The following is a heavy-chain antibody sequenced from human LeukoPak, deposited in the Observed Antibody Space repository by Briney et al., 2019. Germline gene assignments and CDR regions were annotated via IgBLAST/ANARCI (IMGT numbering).Heavy chain of an antibody. D-gene: IGHD1-26*01. CDR1: GFSFSSYA. J-gene: IGHJ4*02. CDR2: ITNSGGST. V-gene: IGHV3-23*01. Sequence: GGSLRLSCAASGFSFSSYAMSWVRQAPGKGLEWVSVITNSGGSTYYADSVKGRFTISRDNSKNTLYLQMNSLRAEDTAVYYCAKEGASGSWFDYWGQGTLVTVSS. CDR3: AKEGASGSWFDY.